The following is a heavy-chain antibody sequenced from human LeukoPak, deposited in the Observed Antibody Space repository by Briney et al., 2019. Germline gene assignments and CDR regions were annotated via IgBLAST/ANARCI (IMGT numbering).Heavy chain of an antibody. Sequence: GRSLRLSCAASGFTFSSYGMHWLRQAPGKGLEWVAVIWYDGSNKYYADSVKAGFTISRDNSKNTLYLQMNSLRAEDTAVYYCARALRGSSWSPGYYYYGMDVWGQGTTVTVSS. J-gene: IGHJ6*02. CDR2: IWYDGSNK. CDR3: ARALRGSSWSPGYYYYGMDV. CDR1: GFTFSSYG. D-gene: IGHD6-13*01. V-gene: IGHV3-33*01.